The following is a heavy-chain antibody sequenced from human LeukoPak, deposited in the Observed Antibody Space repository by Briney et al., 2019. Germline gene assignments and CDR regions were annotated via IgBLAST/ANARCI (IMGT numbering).Heavy chain of an antibody. CDR2: IYHSGST. CDR3: ASRYGSGGNYYDY. J-gene: IGHJ4*02. V-gene: IGHV4-30-2*01. D-gene: IGHD2-15*01. Sequence: SQTLSLTCAVSGGSISSGDYSWSWIRQPPGKGLEWIGNIYHSGSTYYNPSLKSRVTTSVDRSKNQLSLKLSSVTAADTAVYYCASRYGSGGNYYDYWGQGTLVTVSS. CDR1: GGSISSGDYS.